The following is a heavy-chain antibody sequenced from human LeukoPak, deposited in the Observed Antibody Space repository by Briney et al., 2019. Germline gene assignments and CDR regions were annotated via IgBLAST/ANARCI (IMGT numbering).Heavy chain of an antibody. CDR1: GYTFTTYG. CDR2: ISAYNGNT. Sequence: ASVKVSCKASGYTFTTYGISWVRQAPGQGLEWMGWISAYNGNTKYAQKLQGRVSMTTDTSTSTAYMELRSLTSDDTAAYYCAGGPYCSGSSCYSQYFDYWGQGTLVTVSS. D-gene: IGHD2-15*01. CDR3: AGGPYCSGSSCYSQYFDY. V-gene: IGHV1-18*01. J-gene: IGHJ4*02.